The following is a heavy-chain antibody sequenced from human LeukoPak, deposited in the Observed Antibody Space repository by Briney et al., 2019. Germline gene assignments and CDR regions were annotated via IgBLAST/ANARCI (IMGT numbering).Heavy chain of an antibody. Sequence: SGGSLRLSCAASGFTFSSYAMHWVRQAPGKGLEWVAVISYDGSNKYYADSVKGRFTISRDNSKNTLYLQMNSLRAEDTAVYYCAREAYYDSSSYYYLYNWFDPWGQGTLVTVSS. CDR3: AREAYYDSSSYYYLYNWFDP. V-gene: IGHV3-30*04. CDR1: GFTFSSYA. CDR2: ISYDGSNK. D-gene: IGHD3-22*01. J-gene: IGHJ5*02.